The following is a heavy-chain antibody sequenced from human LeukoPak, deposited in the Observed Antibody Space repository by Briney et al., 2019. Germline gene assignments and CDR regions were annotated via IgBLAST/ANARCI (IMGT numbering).Heavy chain of an antibody. V-gene: IGHV3-23*01. CDR1: GFTFSSYA. J-gene: IGHJ4*02. CDR2: ISGSGGST. Sequence: GGSLRLSCAASGFTFSSYAMSWARQAPGKGLEWVSAISGSGGSTYYADSVKGRFTIFRDNSKNTLYLQMNSLRAEDTAVYYCARDSPRDYFDSWGQGTLVTVSS. CDR3: ARDSPRDYFDS.